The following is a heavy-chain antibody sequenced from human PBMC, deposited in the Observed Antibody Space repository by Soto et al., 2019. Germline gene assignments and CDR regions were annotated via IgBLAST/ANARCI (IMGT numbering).Heavy chain of an antibody. CDR2: ISSSGSTI. CDR3: ARDRSYDFWSGPRALYMDV. Sequence: GGSLRLSCAAAGFPFSDYCMSWIRQAPGKGLEWVSYISSSGSTIYYADSVKGRFTISRDNAKNSLYLQMNSLRAEDTAVYYCARDRSYDFWSGPRALYMDVWGKGTTVTVSS. CDR1: GFPFSDYC. D-gene: IGHD3-3*01. J-gene: IGHJ6*03. V-gene: IGHV3-11*01.